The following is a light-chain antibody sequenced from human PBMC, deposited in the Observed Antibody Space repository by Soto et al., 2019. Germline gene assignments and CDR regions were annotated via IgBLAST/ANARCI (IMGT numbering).Light chain of an antibody. J-gene: IGKJ4*01. Sequence: DIQMTQSPSSLSASLGDRVTITCRASQSISSYLNWYQQKPGKAPKLLLYDASSLRSGVPSRFSGSGSGTDFSLTIISLQPDDFATYYCQQSYSTPLTFGGGTQVEIK. CDR1: QSISSY. V-gene: IGKV1-39*01. CDR3: QQSYSTPLT. CDR2: DAS.